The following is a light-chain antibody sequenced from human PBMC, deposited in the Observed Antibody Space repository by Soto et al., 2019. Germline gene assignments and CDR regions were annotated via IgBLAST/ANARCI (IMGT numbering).Light chain of an antibody. V-gene: IGKV1-5*01. CDR3: QQYDSYSSGP. J-gene: IGKJ1*01. CDR2: DAS. CDR1: QTINSW. Sequence: DIQMTQSPSTLSASVGDRVTITCRASQTINSWLAWYQQKPGKAPKALIFDASSLKTGVPSRFSGSGSGTEFTLTISNLQPDDFATYYCQQYDSYSSGPFGQGTKVDNK.